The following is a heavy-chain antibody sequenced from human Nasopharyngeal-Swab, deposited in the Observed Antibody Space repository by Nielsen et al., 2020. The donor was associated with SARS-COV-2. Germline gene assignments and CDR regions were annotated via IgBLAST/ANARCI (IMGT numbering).Heavy chain of an antibody. CDR3: TTELYYYGSGSYYKGFAD. Sequence: VRQMPGKGLAWVGRIKSKTDGGTTDYAAPVKGRFTISRDDSKNTLYLQMNSLKTEDTAVYYCTTELYYYGSGSYYKGFADWGQGTLVTVSS. CDR2: IKSKTDGGTT. D-gene: IGHD3-10*01. J-gene: IGHJ4*02. V-gene: IGHV3-15*01.